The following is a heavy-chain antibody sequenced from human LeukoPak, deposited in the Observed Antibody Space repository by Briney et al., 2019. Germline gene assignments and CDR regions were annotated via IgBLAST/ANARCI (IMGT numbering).Heavy chain of an antibody. CDR2: INHSGST. Sequence: SETLSLTCAVYGGSFSGYYWSWIRQPPGKGLEWIGEINHSGSTNYNPSLKGRVTISVDTSKNQFSLKLSSVTAADTAVYYCAKMEARHLGPSTANDYWGEGTLVTVSS. D-gene: IGHD6-6*01. CDR3: AKMEARHLGPSTANDY. V-gene: IGHV4-34*01. J-gene: IGHJ4*02. CDR1: GGSFSGYY.